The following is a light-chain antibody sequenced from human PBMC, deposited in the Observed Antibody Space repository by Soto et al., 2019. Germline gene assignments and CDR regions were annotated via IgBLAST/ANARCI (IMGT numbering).Light chain of an antibody. CDR3: HQSYSTPRT. V-gene: IGKV1-39*01. Sequence: DIQMTQSPSSLSASVGERVTITCRASQSISSFLNWYQQKPGKAPKLLIYVASSLQSGVPSRFSGSGSGTDFTLTISSLQPEDFAIYYCHQSYSTPRTFGQGTKVEIK. CDR1: QSISSF. CDR2: VAS. J-gene: IGKJ1*01.